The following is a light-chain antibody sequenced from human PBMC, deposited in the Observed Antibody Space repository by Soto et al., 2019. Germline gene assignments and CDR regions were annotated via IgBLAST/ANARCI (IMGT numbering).Light chain of an antibody. V-gene: IGKV3D-15*01. Sequence: EIVMTQSPASLSVSPGERATLSCRAAQNVGRDLAWYQQKPGQAPRLLIYGASTRATGIPARFTGSGSGTEFTLTISSLPSEDSAVYHCQQYINWPLTFGGGTKVEIK. J-gene: IGKJ4*01. CDR1: QNVGRD. CDR3: QQYINWPLT. CDR2: GAS.